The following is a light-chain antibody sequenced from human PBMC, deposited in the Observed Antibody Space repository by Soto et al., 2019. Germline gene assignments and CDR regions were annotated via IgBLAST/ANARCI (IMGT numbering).Light chain of an antibody. CDR1: QGLSSA. J-gene: IGKJ5*01. Sequence: AIQLTQSPSSLSASVGDRVTITCRASQGLSSALGWYQQKSGKPPKILMYDVSTLETGVPSRFSGSGSGTVFTLTISNLQPEDFATYYCQQCHTSPLTFGQGTRLEIK. CDR2: DVS. CDR3: QQCHTSPLT. V-gene: IGKV1-13*02.